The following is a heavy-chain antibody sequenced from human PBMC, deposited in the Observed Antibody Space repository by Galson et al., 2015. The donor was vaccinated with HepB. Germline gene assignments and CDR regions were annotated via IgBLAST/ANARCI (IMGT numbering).Heavy chain of an antibody. Sequence: TLSLTCTVSGGSISSGGYYWSWIRQHPGKGLEWIGYIYYSGSTYYNPSLKSRATISVDTSKNQFSLKLSSVTAADTAVYYCAREAPTRVADYWGQGTLVTVSS. V-gene: IGHV4-31*03. J-gene: IGHJ4*02. CDR3: AREAPTRVADY. CDR1: GGSISSGGYY. D-gene: IGHD6-6*01. CDR2: IYYSGST.